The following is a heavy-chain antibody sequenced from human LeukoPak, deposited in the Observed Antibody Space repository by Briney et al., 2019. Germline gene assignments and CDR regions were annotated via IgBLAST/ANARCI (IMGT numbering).Heavy chain of an antibody. V-gene: IGHV1-69*13. J-gene: IGHJ4*02. CDR1: GGTFSSYA. CDR2: IIPIFGTA. D-gene: IGHD2-2*01. Sequence: SVKVSCKASGGTFSSYAISWVRQAPGQGLEWMGGIIPIFGTANYAQKFQGRVTITADESTSTAYMELSSLRSEDTAVYYCARRRAPVDCSSTSCDDWGQGTLVTVSS. CDR3: ARRRAPVDCSSTSCDD.